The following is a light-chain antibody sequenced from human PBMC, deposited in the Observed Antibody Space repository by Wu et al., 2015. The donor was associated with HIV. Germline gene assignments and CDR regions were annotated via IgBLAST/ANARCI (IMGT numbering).Light chain of an antibody. CDR2: DAS. CDR3: QQRSTWPQT. J-gene: IGKJ1*01. CDR1: QRVDYY. V-gene: IGKV3-11*01. Sequence: EIVLTQSPVTLSLSPGERATLSCRASQRVDYYLAWYQQIPGQAPRLLIYDASKRATGIPARFSGSGSGTDFTLTISSLEPEDFAVYYCQQRSTWPQTFGQGTRVGN.